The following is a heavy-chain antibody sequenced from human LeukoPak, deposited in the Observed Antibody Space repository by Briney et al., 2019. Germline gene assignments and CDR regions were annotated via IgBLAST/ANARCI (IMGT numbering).Heavy chain of an antibody. J-gene: IGHJ6*03. Sequence: GNSVRLLYAASGFTFRSYGIHLVRQAPGKGPGGVAVISYDGSNKYYADSVKGRFTISRDNSKNTLYLQMNSLRAEDTAVYYCAKGRGAESYYYYYMDVWGKGTTVTVSS. D-gene: IGHD1-26*01. V-gene: IGHV3-30*18. CDR1: GFTFRSYG. CDR3: AKGRGAESYYYYYMDV. CDR2: ISYDGSNK.